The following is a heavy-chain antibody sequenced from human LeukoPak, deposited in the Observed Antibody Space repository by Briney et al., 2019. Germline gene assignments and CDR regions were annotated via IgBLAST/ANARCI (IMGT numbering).Heavy chain of an antibody. J-gene: IGHJ4*02. D-gene: IGHD3-16*01. CDR1: GFSLSTTGMC. Sequence: SGPTLVNPTQTLTLTCTFSGFSLSTTGMCVSWIRQPPGKALEWLARIDWDDDKYYSTSLKTRLTISKDSSKNQVVLTMTNMDPVDAATYYCARIRRLGSGFFYFDYWGQGTLVTVSS. V-gene: IGHV2-70*11. CDR3: ARIRRLGSGFFYFDY. CDR2: IDWDDDK.